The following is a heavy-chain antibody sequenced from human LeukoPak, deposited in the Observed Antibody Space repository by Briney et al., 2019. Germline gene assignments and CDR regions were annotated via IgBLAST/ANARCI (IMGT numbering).Heavy chain of an antibody. J-gene: IGHJ4*02. CDR2: ISSSSSYI. V-gene: IGHV3-21*01. Sequence: GGSLRLSCAASGFTFSSYSMNWVRQAPGKGLEWVSSISSSSSYIYYADSVKGRFTISRDNAKNSLYLQMNSLRAEDTAVYYCARGLGTAAAGEPFDYWGQGTLVTVSS. CDR1: GFTFSSYS. CDR3: ARGLGTAAAGEPFDY. D-gene: IGHD6-13*01.